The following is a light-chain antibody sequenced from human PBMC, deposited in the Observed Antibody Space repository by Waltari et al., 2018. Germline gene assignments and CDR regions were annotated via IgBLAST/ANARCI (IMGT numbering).Light chain of an antibody. CDR3: LISFGGAEEI. CDR1: TGPVTRGHY. CDR2: ATS. J-gene: IGLJ2*01. Sequence: QAVVTQEPSLTVSPGGTVTLTCASSTGPVTRGHYPYWFQQKPGQAPRTLIYATSNKHSGTPVRFSGSLRGGKAALTLSGAQPEDEADYYGLISFGGAEEIFGGGTKLTVL. V-gene: IGLV7-46*01.